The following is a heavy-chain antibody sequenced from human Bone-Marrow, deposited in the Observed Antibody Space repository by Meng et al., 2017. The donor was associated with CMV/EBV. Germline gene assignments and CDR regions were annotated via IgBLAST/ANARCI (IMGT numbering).Heavy chain of an antibody. CDR3: ARDGSLGHRITIFGVPPTYFDY. CDR2: ISAYNGNT. J-gene: IGHJ4*02. V-gene: IGHV1-18*01. CDR1: GYTFTSYG. Sequence: ASVKVSCKASGYTFTSYGISWVRQAPGQGLEWMGWISAYNGNTNYAQKLQGRVTMTTDTPTSTAYMELRSLRSDDTAVYYCARDGSLGHRITIFGVPPTYFDYWGQGPLVTVSS. D-gene: IGHD3-3*01.